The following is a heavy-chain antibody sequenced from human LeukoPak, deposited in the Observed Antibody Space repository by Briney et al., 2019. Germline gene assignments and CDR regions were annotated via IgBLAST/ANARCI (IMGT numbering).Heavy chain of an antibody. Sequence: GGSLRLSCAASGFTFSDYYMSWIHQAPGKGLEWFSYISSSGGTIYYADSVKGRFTISRDNAKNSLYLQMTSLRAEDTAVYYCARERFSGSFWTRFDFWGQGSLVTVSS. V-gene: IGHV3-11*01. D-gene: IGHD1-26*01. CDR2: ISSSGGTI. CDR1: GFTFSDYY. CDR3: ARERFSGSFWTRFDF. J-gene: IGHJ4*02.